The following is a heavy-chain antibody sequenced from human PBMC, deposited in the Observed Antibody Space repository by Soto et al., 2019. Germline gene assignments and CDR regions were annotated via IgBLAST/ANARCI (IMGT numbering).Heavy chain of an antibody. CDR1: GGSISSGDYY. D-gene: IGHD4-4*01. CDR2: IYYSGST. Sequence: QVQLQESGPGLVKPSQTLSLTCTVSGGSISSGDYYWSWIRQPPGKGLEWIGYIYYSGSTYYNPSLKSRVTISVDTSKNQFSLKLSSVTAADTAVYYCARGLQFDPPCHPNWFDPWGQGTLVTVSS. V-gene: IGHV4-30-4*01. CDR3: ARGLQFDPPCHPNWFDP. J-gene: IGHJ5*02.